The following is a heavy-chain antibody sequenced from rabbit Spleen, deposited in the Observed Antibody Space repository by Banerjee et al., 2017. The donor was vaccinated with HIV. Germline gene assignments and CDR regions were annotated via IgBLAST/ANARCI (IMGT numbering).Heavy chain of an antibody. J-gene: IGHJ6*01. Sequence: QEQLEESGGDLVKPGASLTLTCTASGVSFSGSSYMCWVRQAPGKGLEWIACIELGGSGFTYFASWAKGRFTISKTSSTTVTLHMTSLTAADTATYFCARDTSSSFSSYGMDLWGPGTLVTVS. CDR3: ARDTSSSFSSYGMDL. CDR2: IELGGSGFT. D-gene: IGHD1-1*01. CDR1: GVSFSGSSY. V-gene: IGHV1S45*01.